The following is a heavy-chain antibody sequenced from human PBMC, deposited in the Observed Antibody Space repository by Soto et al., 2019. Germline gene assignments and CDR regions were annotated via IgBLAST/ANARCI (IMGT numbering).Heavy chain of an antibody. J-gene: IGHJ6*03. D-gene: IGHD2-2*01. CDR1: RCSLSSGGYY. V-gene: IGHV4-31*03. Sequence: PSETLSLTCTISRCSLSSGGYYWSWIRQHPGKGLEWIGYIYYSGSTYYNPSLKSRVTISVDTSKNQFSLKLSSVTAADTAVYYCARDMQYMDVWGKGTTVTVSS. CDR2: IYYSGST. CDR3: ARDMQYMDV.